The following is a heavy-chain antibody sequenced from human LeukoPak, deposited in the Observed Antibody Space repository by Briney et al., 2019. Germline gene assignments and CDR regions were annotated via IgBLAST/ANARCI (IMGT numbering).Heavy chain of an antibody. CDR1: GGSISSTTYY. CDR3: ARVPSHFDY. CDR2: INYSGST. J-gene: IGHJ4*02. Sequence: SETLSLTCTVSGGSISSTTYYWVWIRQPPGKGLDWIGSINYSGSTYYNPSLKSRVTISVDTSKNQFSLKLSSVTAADTAVYYCARVPSHFDYWGQGTLVTVSS. V-gene: IGHV4-39*07.